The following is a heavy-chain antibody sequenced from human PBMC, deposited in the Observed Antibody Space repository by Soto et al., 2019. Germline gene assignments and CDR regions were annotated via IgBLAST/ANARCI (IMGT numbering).Heavy chain of an antibody. Sequence: ASVKVSCKASGYTFTSYGISWVRQAPGQGLERMRWISPYNGNTNYAQKLQGRVTMTTDTSTSTAYMDLRSLRSDDTAVYYCARGIGGWFGVAYYYGMDVWGQGTTVTVSS. CDR3: ARGIGGWFGVAYYYGMDV. CDR1: GYTFTSYG. CDR2: ISPYNGNT. V-gene: IGHV1-18*01. D-gene: IGHD3-10*01. J-gene: IGHJ6*02.